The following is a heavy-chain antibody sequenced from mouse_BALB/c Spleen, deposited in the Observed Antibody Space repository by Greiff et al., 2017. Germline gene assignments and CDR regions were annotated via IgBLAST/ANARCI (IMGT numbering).Heavy chain of an antibody. CDR2: IYPGNSDT. J-gene: IGHJ2*01. CDR3: TRWGYYGNYYFDY. Sequence: EVKVEESGTVLARPGASVKMSCKASGYTFTSYWMHWVKQRPGQGLEWIGAIYPGNSDTSYNQKFKGKAKLTAVTSTSTAYMELSSLTNEDSAVYYCTRWGYYGNYYFDYWGQGTTLTVSS. D-gene: IGHD2-1*01. CDR1: GYTFTSYW. V-gene: IGHV1-5*01.